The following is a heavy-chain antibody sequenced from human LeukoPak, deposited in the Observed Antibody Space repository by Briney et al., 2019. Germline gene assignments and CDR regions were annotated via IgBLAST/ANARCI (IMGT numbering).Heavy chain of an antibody. CDR2: IYSGGST. Sequence: GGSLRLSCAASGFTVSSNYMSWVRQAPGKGLEWVSVIYSGGSTYYADSVKGRFTISRDNSKNTLYLQMNSLRAEDTAVYYCARDPYGYNHQWLVRGLVYWGQGTLVTVSS. V-gene: IGHV3-53*01. D-gene: IGHD6-19*01. CDR3: ARDPYGYNHQWLVRGLVY. J-gene: IGHJ4*02. CDR1: GFTVSSNY.